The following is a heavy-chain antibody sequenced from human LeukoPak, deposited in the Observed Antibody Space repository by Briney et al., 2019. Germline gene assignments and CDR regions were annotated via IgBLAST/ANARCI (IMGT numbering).Heavy chain of an antibody. CDR3: ARDSYDSSGYYPDAFDI. Sequence: PRGSLRLSCAASGFTFSSYAMHWVRQAPGKGLEWVAVVSYDGSNKYYADSVKGRFTISRDNSKNTLYLQMNSLRAEDTAVYYCARDSYDSSGYYPDAFDIWGQGTMVTVSS. J-gene: IGHJ3*02. CDR1: GFTFSSYA. V-gene: IGHV3-30*04. D-gene: IGHD3-22*01. CDR2: VSYDGSNK.